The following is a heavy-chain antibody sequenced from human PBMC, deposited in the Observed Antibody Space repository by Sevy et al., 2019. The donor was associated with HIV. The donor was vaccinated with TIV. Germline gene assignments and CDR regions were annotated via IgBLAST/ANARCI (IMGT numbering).Heavy chain of an antibody. J-gene: IGHJ4*02. CDR1: GYRFNSYW. Sequence: GESLKISCKGSGYRFNSYWIGWVRQMSGKGLEWMGIIYPDDSEIRYSPSLQGQVTISVDKSITTVYLQWGSLEASDTAMYFCARRANDTTGYPQYYFDYWGQGTLVTVSS. D-gene: IGHD3-22*01. CDR2: IYPDDSEI. CDR3: ARRANDTTGYPQYYFDY. V-gene: IGHV5-51*01.